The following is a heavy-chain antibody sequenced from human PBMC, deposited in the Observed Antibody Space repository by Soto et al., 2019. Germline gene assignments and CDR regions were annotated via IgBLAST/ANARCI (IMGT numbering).Heavy chain of an antibody. CDR1: GFSLSTSGVG. D-gene: IGHD2-2*01. CDR2: IYWDDDK. Sequence: SGPTLVNPTQTLTLTCTFSGFSLSTSGVGVGWISQPPGKALEWLALIYWDDDKRYSPSLKSRLTVTKDTSKNQVVLTMTNMDPVDTATYYCAHIACRVGYCSSTSCPDYWGQGTLVTVSS. V-gene: IGHV2-5*02. J-gene: IGHJ4*02. CDR3: AHIACRVGYCSSTSCPDY.